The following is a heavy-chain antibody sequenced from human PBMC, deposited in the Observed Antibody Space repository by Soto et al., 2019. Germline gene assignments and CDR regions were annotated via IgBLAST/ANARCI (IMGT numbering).Heavy chain of an antibody. J-gene: IGHJ5*01. CDR2: IGYSGAT. D-gene: IGHD2-15*01. CDR3: ARGGARSKWF. Sequence: TLSLTCTVSVGSITSGGSFCSWIRQHPWKGPEWIAFIGYSGATSYNPSLASRVTISADTYKSQFSLNLRSVTAADTAVYYCARGGARSKWF. V-gene: IGHV4-31*03. CDR1: VGSITSGGSF.